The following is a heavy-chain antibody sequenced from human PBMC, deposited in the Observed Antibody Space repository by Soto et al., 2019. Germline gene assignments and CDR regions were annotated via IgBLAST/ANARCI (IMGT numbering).Heavy chain of an antibody. CDR1: GGSFSDAY. D-gene: IGHD1-7*01. V-gene: IGHV4-34*02. CDR2: VFHAGNT. J-gene: IGHJ6*02. Sequence: QVHLQQWGAGLLKPSGTLSLTCAVSGGSFSDAYWSWVRQSPGRGLEWIGEVFHAGNTNYNPSLKSRVTLSADQAKNQFSLRLTSVTAADSAVYYCARAPRELLAEGPLFLYYYYGLDVWGQGTTVVVSS. CDR3: ARAPRELLAEGPLFLYYYYGLDV.